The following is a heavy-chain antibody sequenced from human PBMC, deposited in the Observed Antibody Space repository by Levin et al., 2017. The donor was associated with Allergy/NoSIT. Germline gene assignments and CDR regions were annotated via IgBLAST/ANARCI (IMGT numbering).Heavy chain of an antibody. CDR2: ISDSGST. J-gene: IGHJ5*01. V-gene: IGHV4-31*03. D-gene: IGHD4-17*01. Sequence: SQTLSLTCTVSGDSITSGAYYWNWIRQHPGKGLEWIGFISDSGSTNYNPSLKSRVTISVDTSKNQFSLRLSAVTAADTAVYYCATNPFGDYEFDFWGQGALDTVSS. CDR1: GDSITSGAYY. CDR3: ATNPFGDYEFDF.